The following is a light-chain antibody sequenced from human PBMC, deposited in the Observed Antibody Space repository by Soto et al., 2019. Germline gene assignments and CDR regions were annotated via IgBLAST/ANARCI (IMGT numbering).Light chain of an antibody. CDR2: GAT. CDR1: ESVSTNY. Sequence: DSVMTPCPGTLSLCPGERATPSCLSLESVSTNYLASYQQTPGQPPRPLIYGATSRATGIPDRFSGSGAGTTFTLTTIRLGSEDVAVYYCQQYGSSPWRVGQGIMVVIK. CDR3: QQYGSSPWR. V-gene: IGKV3-20*01. J-gene: IGKJ1*01.